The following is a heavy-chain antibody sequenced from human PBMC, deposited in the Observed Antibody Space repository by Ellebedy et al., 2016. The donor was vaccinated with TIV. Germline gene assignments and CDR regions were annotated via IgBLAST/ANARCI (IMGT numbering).Heavy chain of an antibody. CDR3: ARYPTPTIVTGPKGKTPTPNGMDV. J-gene: IGHJ6*02. CDR2: MNPNSGNT. D-gene: IGHD4-11*01. Sequence: AASVKVSCKASGYTFTSYDINWVRQATGQGLEWMGWMNPNSGNTAYAQKFQGRVTMTRNTSISTAYMELRSLRSEDTAVYYCARYPTPTIVTGPKGKTPTPNGMDVWGQGTTVTVSS. V-gene: IGHV1-8*01. CDR1: GYTFTSYD.